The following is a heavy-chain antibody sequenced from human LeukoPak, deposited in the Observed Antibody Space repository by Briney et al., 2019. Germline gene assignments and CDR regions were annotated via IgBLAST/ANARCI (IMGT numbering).Heavy chain of an antibody. CDR2: IYYSGST. CDR1: GGSISSSSYY. J-gene: IGHJ6*04. CDR3: TSSGKYDFWSGYYTPLDV. Sequence: SETLSLTCTVSGGSISSSSYYWGWIRQPPGKGLEWIGSIYYSGSTYYNPSLKSRVTISVDTSKNQFSLKLSSVTAADTAVYYCTSSGKYDFWSGYYTPLDVWGKGTTVTVSS. V-gene: IGHV4-39*01. D-gene: IGHD3-3*01.